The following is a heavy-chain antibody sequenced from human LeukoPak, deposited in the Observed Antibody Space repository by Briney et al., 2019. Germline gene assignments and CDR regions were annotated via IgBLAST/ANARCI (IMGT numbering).Heavy chain of an antibody. Sequence: ASVKVSCKASGYTFTSYDIHWVRQATGQGLEWMGWMNPNSGNTGYAQKFQGRVTMTRNTSISTAYMELSSLGSEDTAVYYCAKSGSYYITTWFDPWGQGTLVTVSS. D-gene: IGHD1-26*01. V-gene: IGHV1-8*01. CDR2: MNPNSGNT. J-gene: IGHJ5*02. CDR1: GYTFTSYD. CDR3: AKSGSYYITTWFDP.